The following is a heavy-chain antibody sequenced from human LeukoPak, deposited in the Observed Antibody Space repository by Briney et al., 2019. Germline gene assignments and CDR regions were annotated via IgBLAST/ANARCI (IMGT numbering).Heavy chain of an antibody. CDR2: IIPIFGTA. Sequence: SVKVSCKAYGGTFSSYAISWVRQAPGQGLEWMGGIIPIFGTANYAQKFQGRVTITADESTSTAYMELSSLRSEDTAVYYCARVGYSSGWRGGYFDYWGQGTLVTVSS. CDR3: ARVGYSSGWRGGYFDY. D-gene: IGHD6-19*01. V-gene: IGHV1-69*13. CDR1: GGTFSSYA. J-gene: IGHJ4*02.